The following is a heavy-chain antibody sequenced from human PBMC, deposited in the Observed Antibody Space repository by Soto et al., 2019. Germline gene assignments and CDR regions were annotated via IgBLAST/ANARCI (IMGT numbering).Heavy chain of an antibody. V-gene: IGHV4-4*02. Sequence: QVQLQESGPGLVKPSGTLSLTCAVSGGSISSSNWWSWVRHPPGKGLEWIGEIYHSGSTNYNPSLNRRVTISVXXXKXXFSLKLSPVTAAYTAVYYWARAGRGYCSGGSCYSGLHGMAVLGQGTTVTVSS. CDR2: IYHSGST. D-gene: IGHD2-15*01. CDR3: ARAGRGYCSGGSCYSGLHGMAV. CDR1: GGSISSSNW. J-gene: IGHJ6*02.